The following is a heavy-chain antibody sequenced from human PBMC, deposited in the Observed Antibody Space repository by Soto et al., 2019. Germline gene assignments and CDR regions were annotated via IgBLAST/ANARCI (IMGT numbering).Heavy chain of an antibody. CDR1: GGSISNGGYS. J-gene: IGHJ3*02. Sequence: PSETLSLTCAVSGGSISNGGYSWSWIRQPPGKGLEWIGYMYYSGSTYYNTSLKSRVTISVDTSKNQFSLKLSSVTAADTAVYYCARALISTGYYIHDAFDIWGQGTMVTVSS. CDR2: MYYSGST. D-gene: IGHD3-9*01. CDR3: ARALISTGYYIHDAFDI. V-gene: IGHV4-61*08.